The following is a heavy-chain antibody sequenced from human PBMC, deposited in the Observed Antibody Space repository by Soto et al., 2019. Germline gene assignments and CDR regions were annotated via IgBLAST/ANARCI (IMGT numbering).Heavy chain of an antibody. J-gene: IGHJ3*02. CDR1: GGSISSGGYS. V-gene: IGHV4-30-2*01. CDR2: IFHSGNT. Sequence: SETLSLTCAVSGGSISSGGYSWSWIRQPPGKGLEWIGYIFHSGNTYYNPSLNSRGTISVDRSKNQFSLNLSSVTAADTAVYYCARIDVDTAMDNVIAFDIWGQGTMVT. CDR3: ARIDVDTAMDNVIAFDI. D-gene: IGHD5-18*01.